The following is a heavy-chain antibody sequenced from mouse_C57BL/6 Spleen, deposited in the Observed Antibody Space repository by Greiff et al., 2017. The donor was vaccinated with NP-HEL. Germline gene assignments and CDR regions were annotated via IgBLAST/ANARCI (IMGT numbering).Heavy chain of an antibody. CDR1: GYTFTSYW. CDR2: IHPNSGST. D-gene: IGHD1-1*01. Sequence: QVQLKQSGAELVKPGASVKLSCKASGYTFTSYWMHWVKQRPGQGLEWIGMIHPNSGSTNYTEKFKSKATLTVDKSSSTSYMQLSSLTSEDSAVYYCARDYYGSSYWYFDVWGTGTTVTVSS. V-gene: IGHV1-64*01. CDR3: ARDYYGSSYWYFDV. J-gene: IGHJ1*03.